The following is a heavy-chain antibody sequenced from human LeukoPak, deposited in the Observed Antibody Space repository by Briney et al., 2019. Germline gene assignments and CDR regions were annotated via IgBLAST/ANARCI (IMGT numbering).Heavy chain of an antibody. CDR2: ITNSGNSK. Sequence: GGSLRLSCAASEFTFSSYSMNWVRQAPGKGLEWVSYITNSGNSKSYADSVKGRFTISRDNAKNSLFLQMNSLRVEDTAVYYCARDMPFGGYWGQGTLVTVSS. J-gene: IGHJ4*02. D-gene: IGHD3-10*01. CDR1: EFTFSSYS. V-gene: IGHV3-48*04. CDR3: ARDMPFGGY.